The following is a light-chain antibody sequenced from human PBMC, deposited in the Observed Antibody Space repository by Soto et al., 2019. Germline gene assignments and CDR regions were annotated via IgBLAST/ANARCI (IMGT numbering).Light chain of an antibody. CDR1: SSDVGDYKY. Sequence: QSVLTQPRSVSGSPGQSVTISCTRTSSDVGDYKYVSWYQHHPGKAPKVMIYDVSKRPSGVPDRFSGSKSGNTASLTISGIQAEDEADYYCCSYGGSLDVVFGGGTKLTVL. CDR2: DVS. J-gene: IGLJ2*01. V-gene: IGLV2-11*01. CDR3: CSYGGSLDVV.